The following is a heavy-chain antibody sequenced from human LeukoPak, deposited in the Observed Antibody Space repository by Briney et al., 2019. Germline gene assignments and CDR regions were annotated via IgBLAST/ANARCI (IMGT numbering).Heavy chain of an antibody. CDR2: ISGSDGRT. J-gene: IGHJ4*02. Sequence: GGSLRLSCTASGFTFSNYAMSWVRQAPGKGLEWVSAISGSDGRTDHADSVKGRFTVSRDNSKNTVSLQMNSLRAEDTAIYFCAKHKENYGDSCLDDNWGQGTLVTVSS. D-gene: IGHD4-17*01. CDR3: AKHKENYGDSCLDDN. CDR1: GFTFSNYA. V-gene: IGHV3-23*01.